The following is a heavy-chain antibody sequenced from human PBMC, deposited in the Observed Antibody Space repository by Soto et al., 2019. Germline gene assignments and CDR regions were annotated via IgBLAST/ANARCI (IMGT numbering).Heavy chain of an antibody. CDR2: ISGSGGST. CDR3: ANNQLLPNYFDY. CDR1: GFTFSSYA. Sequence: PGGSLRLSCAASGFTFSSYAMSWVRQAPGKGLEWVSAISGSGGSTYYADSVKGRFTISRDNSKNTLYLQMNSLRAEDTAVYYCANNQLLPNYFDYWGQGTLVTVSS. J-gene: IGHJ4*02. V-gene: IGHV3-23*01. D-gene: IGHD2-2*01.